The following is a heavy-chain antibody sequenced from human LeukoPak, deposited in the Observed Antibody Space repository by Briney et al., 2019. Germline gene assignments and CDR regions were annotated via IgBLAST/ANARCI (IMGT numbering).Heavy chain of an antibody. D-gene: IGHD3-16*02. V-gene: IGHV1-2*06. CDR2: INPNSGGT. CDR3: ASDLVLSKYRHQGIDY. J-gene: IGHJ4*02. CDR1: GYTFTGYY. Sequence: ASVKVSCKASGYTFTGYYMHWVRQAPGQGLEWRGRINPNSGGTNYAQKFQGRVTMTRDTSISTAYMELSRLRSDDTAVYYCASDLVLSKYRHQGIDYCGQGTLVTVSS.